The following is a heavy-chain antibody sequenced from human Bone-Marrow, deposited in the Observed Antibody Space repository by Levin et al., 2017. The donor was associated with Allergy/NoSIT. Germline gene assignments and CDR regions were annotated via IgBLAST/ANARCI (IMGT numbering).Heavy chain of an antibody. CDR3: ARRWSWNDASFDY. CDR1: GYSFATYW. J-gene: IGHJ4*02. Sequence: GESLKISCQTSGYSFATYWIAWVRRVPGKGLEWMGTIYPGDSDITYSPSFEGQVTLSVDRSLTTAYLQWTSLKASDTAIYYCARRWSWNDASFDYWGQGTLVTVSS. CDR2: IYPGDSDI. V-gene: IGHV5-51*01. D-gene: IGHD1-1*01.